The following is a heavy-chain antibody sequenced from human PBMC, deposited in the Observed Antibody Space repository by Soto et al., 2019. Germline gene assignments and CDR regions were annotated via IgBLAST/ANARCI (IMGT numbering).Heavy chain of an antibody. J-gene: IGHJ6*02. V-gene: IGHV4-31*03. CDR2: IYYSGST. CDR1: GGSISSGGYY. Sequence: QVQLQESGPGLVKPSQTLSLTCTVSGGSISSGGYYWSWIRQHPGKGLEWIGYIYYSGSTNYNPSLKSRVTISVDTSKNQFCLKLSSVTAADTAVYYCARVCGGDCHYGMDVWGQGTTVTVSS. D-gene: IGHD2-21*02. CDR3: ARVCGGDCHYGMDV.